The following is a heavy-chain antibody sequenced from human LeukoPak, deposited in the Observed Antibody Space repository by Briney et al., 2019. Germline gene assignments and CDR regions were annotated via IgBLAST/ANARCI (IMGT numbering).Heavy chain of an antibody. J-gene: IGHJ3*02. D-gene: IGHD1-20*01. CDR1: GYTFTSYG. CDR3: ARALYSWNPDAFDI. V-gene: IGHV3-7*01. Sequence: ASVKVSCKASGYTFTSYGISWVRQAPGKGLEWVANIKQDGSEKYYVDSVKGRFTISRDNAKNSLYLQMNSLRAEDTAVYYCARALYSWNPDAFDIWGQGTMVTVSS. CDR2: IKQDGSEK.